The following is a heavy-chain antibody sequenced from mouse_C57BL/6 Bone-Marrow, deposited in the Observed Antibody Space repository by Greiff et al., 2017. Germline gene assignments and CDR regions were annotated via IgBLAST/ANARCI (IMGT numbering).Heavy chain of an antibody. D-gene: IGHD1-1*01. J-gene: IGHJ3*01. Sequence: VQLQQSGAELVKPGASVKLSCKASGYTFTEYTIHWVKQRSGQGLEWIGWFYPGSGSIKYNEKFKDKATLTADKSSRTVYMELSRVTSEDSAVYFCARHEERGITTVAPWAYWGQGTLVTVSA. CDR3: ARHEERGITTVAPWAY. CDR1: GYTFTEYT. V-gene: IGHV1-62-2*01. CDR2: FYPGSGSI.